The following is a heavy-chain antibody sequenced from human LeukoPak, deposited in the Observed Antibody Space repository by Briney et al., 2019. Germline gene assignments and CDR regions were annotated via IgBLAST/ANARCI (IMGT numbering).Heavy chain of an antibody. CDR1: GFTFSSYG. CDR2: IRYDGSNK. CDR3: AKASSGYYDAFDI. V-gene: IGHV3-30*02. Sequence: PGGSLRLSCAASGFTFSSYGMHWVRQAPGKGLEWVAFIRYDGSNKHYADSVKGRFTISRDNSKNTLYLQMNSLRAEDTAVYYCAKASSGYYDAFDIWGQGTMVTVSS. J-gene: IGHJ3*02. D-gene: IGHD3-22*01.